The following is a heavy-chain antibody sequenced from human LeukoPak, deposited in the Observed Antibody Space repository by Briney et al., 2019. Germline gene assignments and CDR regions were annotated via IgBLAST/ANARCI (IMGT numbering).Heavy chain of an antibody. CDR3: AKEVYYYHSSGYYDDY. Sequence: SETLSLTCTVSGGSISSGDYYWSWIRQPPGKGLEWIGYIYYSGSTYYNPSLKSRVTISVDTSKNQFSLKLSSVTAADTAVYYCAKEVYYYHSSGYYDDYWGQGTLVTVSS. CDR1: GGSISSGDYY. V-gene: IGHV4-30-4*08. J-gene: IGHJ4*02. D-gene: IGHD3-22*01. CDR2: IYYSGST.